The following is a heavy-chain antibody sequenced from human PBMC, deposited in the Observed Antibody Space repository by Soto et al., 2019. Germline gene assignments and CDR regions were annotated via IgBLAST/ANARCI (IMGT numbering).Heavy chain of an antibody. D-gene: IGHD6-19*01. CDR2: INPNTGDT. J-gene: IGHJ4*02. Sequence: ASVKVSCKASGYTFTGYYIHWVRQAPGQGLEWMGWINPNTGDTNYAQKFQGWFTMTRDTPISTAYMELTRLRSDDTAVYYCARGSYTSGWYWVYWGQGTLVTVSS. CDR3: ARGSYTSGWYWVY. V-gene: IGHV1-2*04. CDR1: GYTFTGYY.